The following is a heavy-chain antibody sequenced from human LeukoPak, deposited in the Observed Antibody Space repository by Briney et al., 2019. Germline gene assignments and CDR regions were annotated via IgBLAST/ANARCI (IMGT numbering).Heavy chain of an antibody. D-gene: IGHD3-3*01. CDR1: GLTFNNYW. CDR3: ARVMSGYYVVLDI. V-gene: IGHV3-74*01. J-gene: IGHJ3*02. CDR2: IRTDGLKT. Sequence: PGGSLRLSCAASGLTFNNYWMHWVRQAPGKGLVWVSRIRTDGLKTSYADSVKGRFTVSRDNAKNTLYLQMNNLRAEDTAVYYCARVMSGYYVVLDIWGQGTMVTVSS.